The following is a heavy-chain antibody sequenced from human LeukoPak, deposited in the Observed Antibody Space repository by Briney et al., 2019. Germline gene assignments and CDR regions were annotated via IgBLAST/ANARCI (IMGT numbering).Heavy chain of an antibody. J-gene: IGHJ6*02. CDR2: ISGSGGAT. CDR3: AKRLTETNYNGMDV. CDR1: GXTFGNDA. D-gene: IGHD2-8*01. Sequence: GGSLRLSCAASGXTFGNDAMQWVRQVPGKGLEWVAGISGSGGATDYADFAKGRFTIFRDNSKNTPYLQMNTLSAEDTAIYYCAKRLTETNYNGMDVWGQGTTVTVSS. V-gene: IGHV3-23*01.